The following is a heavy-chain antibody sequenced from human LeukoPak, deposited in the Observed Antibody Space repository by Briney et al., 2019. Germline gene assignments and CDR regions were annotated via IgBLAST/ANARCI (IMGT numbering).Heavy chain of an antibody. CDR2: ISSSGSYT. V-gene: IGHV3-11*06. Sequence: GGSLRLSCAASGFTFSDYYMIWIRQAPGKGLEWVSYISSSGSYTNYADSVKGRVTISRDNAKNSLYLQMNSLRAKDKAVYYCARDRAGGSGSYSDYWGQGTLVTVSS. CDR1: GFTFSDYY. D-gene: IGHD1-26*01. J-gene: IGHJ4*02. CDR3: ARDRAGGSGSYSDY.